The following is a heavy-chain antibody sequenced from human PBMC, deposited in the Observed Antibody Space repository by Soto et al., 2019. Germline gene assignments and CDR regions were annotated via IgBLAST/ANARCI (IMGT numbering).Heavy chain of an antibody. Sequence: EVQLVESGGGLVQPGGSLRVSCVASGFTFSSYSMNWVRQAPGKGLEWISYISSSSSTIYYADRVKGRFTISRDNAKNSLYLQMNSLRDEDTAVYYCARVGYSNGYNWFDPWGQGTLVIVSS. V-gene: IGHV3-48*02. D-gene: IGHD5-18*01. CDR1: GFTFSSYS. CDR3: ARVGYSNGYNWFDP. J-gene: IGHJ5*02. CDR2: ISSSSSTI.